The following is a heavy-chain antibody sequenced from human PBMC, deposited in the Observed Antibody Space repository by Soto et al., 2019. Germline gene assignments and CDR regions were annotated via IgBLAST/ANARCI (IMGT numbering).Heavy chain of an antibody. CDR1: GYTFTSYH. CDR3: ARHTPPTDY. J-gene: IGHJ4*02. CDR2: ISAYNTNT. Sequence: QVQLVQSGAEVKKPGASVKVSCKTSGYTFTSYHISWVRQAPGQGLEWMGWISAYNTNTNYAQKFQGRVTMTTDTLTSTAYMELRSLRSHDTAVYYCARHTPPTDYWGQGTLVTVSS. V-gene: IGHV1-18*01.